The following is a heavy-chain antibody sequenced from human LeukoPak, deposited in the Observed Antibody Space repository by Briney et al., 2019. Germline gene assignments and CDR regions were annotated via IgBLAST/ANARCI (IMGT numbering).Heavy chain of an antibody. CDR1: EFSFSKYW. V-gene: IGHV3-7*01. J-gene: IGHJ4*02. CDR2: IKGDGSEQ. Sequence: GGSLRLSCVTSEFSFSKYWMTWVRQAPGRRLEWVANIKGDGSEQFYEDSVKGRFTISRDNGKNSLYLQMNSLRAEDTAIYYCARDGVSFDYWGQGTLVTVSS. D-gene: IGHD3-16*01. CDR3: ARDGVSFDY.